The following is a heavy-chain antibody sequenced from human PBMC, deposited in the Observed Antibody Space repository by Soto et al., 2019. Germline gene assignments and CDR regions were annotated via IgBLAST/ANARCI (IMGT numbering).Heavy chain of an antibody. CDR3: AADRSGYDILPGYSYYFDY. J-gene: IGHJ4*02. CDR2: IVVGSGNT. CDR1: GFTFTSSA. D-gene: IGHD3-9*01. V-gene: IGHV1-58*01. Sequence: ASVKVSCKASGFTFTSSAVQWVRQARGQRLEWIGWIVVGSGNTNYAQKFQERVTITRDMSTSTAYMELSSLRSEDTAVYYCAADRSGYDILPGYSYYFDYWGQGTPVTFSS.